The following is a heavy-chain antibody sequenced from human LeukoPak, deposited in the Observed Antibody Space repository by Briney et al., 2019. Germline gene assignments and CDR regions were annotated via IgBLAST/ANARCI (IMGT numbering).Heavy chain of an antibody. Sequence: ASVKVSCKASGYTFSSYAMNWVRQAPGQGLEWMGWINTNTGNPTYAQGFTGRFVFSLDTSVSTAYLQISSLKAEDTAVYYCARWPRWMQLTKGPFDYWGQGTLVTVSS. J-gene: IGHJ4*02. D-gene: IGHD5-18*01. V-gene: IGHV7-4-1*02. CDR3: ARWPRWMQLTKGPFDY. CDR1: GYTFSSYA. CDR2: INTNTGNP.